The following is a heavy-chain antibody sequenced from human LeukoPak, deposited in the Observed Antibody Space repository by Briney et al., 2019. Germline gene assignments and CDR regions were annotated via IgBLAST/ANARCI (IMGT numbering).Heavy chain of an antibody. CDR3: AREGDIVVVPAAIDY. CDR2: ISSSSSYI. J-gene: IGHJ4*02. CDR1: GFTFSSYS. V-gene: IGHV3-21*01. D-gene: IGHD2-2*01. Sequence: GGSLRLSCAASGFTFSSYSMNWVRQVPGKGLEWVSSISSSSSYIYYADSVKGRFTISRDNAKNSLYLQMNSLRAEDTAVYYCAREGDIVVVPAAIDYWGQGTLVTVSS.